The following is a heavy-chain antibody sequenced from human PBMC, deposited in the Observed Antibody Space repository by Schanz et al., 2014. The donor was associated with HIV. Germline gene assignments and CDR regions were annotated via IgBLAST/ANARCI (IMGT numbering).Heavy chain of an antibody. CDR3: ARHQRGSYLEALDY. CDR2: IYYSGVP. V-gene: IGHV4-31*03. D-gene: IGHD3-10*01. Sequence: QVQLQESGPGLVKPSQTLSLTCTVSGGSITSGGHYWSWIRQHPGKGLEWLGYIYYSGVPYYNPSLRSRIPMSIATSKTQFSLKLSSVTAADTAVFYCARHQRGSYLEALDYWGQGTLVTVSS. J-gene: IGHJ4*02. CDR1: GGSITSGGHY.